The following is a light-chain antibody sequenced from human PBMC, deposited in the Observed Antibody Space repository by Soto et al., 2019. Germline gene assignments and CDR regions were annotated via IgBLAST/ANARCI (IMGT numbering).Light chain of an antibody. Sequence: QPGLNKPPSAPRSHRQSVTISKTETSSDVGGYNYVSWYQQHPGKAPKLMIYEVNKRPSGVPDRFSGSKSGNTASLPVSGLQAEDEADYYCKSYEGSNIYVFGTGTTVT. J-gene: IGLJ1*01. V-gene: IGLV2-8*02. CDR3: KSYEGSNIYV. CDR2: EVN. CDR1: SSDVGGYNY.